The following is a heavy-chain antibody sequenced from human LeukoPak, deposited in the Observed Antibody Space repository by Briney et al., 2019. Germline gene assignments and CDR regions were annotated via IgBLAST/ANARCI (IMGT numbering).Heavy chain of an antibody. CDR3: ARTNLGLGATRGWFDP. J-gene: IGHJ5*02. CDR2: ISAYNGNT. D-gene: IGHD1-26*01. Sequence: ASVKVSCKASGYTFTSYGISWVRRAPGQGLEWMGWISAYNGNTNYAQKLQGRVTMTTDTSTSTAYMELRSLRSDDTAVYYCARTNLGLGATRGWFDPWGQGTLVTVSS. V-gene: IGHV1-18*01. CDR1: GYTFTSYG.